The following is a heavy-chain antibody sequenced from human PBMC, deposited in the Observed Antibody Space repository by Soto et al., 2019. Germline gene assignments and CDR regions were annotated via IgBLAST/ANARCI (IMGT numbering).Heavy chain of an antibody. Sequence: HVQLVQSGAEVKRPGSSIKVSCKASGGTINNHAISWVRQAPGQGLEWMGGIISMLGTVNYAQKWQGRVTITADESTSTASMEVRSLRSEDTAVYYCARGTLGAARQRRIYGMDVWGQGTTVTVSS. J-gene: IGHJ6*02. CDR1: GGTINNHA. D-gene: IGHD6-13*01. CDR2: IISMLGTV. V-gene: IGHV1-69*01. CDR3: ARGTLGAARQRRIYGMDV.